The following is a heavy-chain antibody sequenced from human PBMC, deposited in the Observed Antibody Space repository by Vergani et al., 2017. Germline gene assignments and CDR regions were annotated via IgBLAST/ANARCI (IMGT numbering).Heavy chain of an antibody. CDR3: AKYLRDSTDVHPDS. D-gene: IGHD2-21*02. V-gene: IGHV3-30*02. CDR1: GFTFSTFG. J-gene: IGHJ4*02. CDR2: IGKDGINT. Sequence: QVQLVESAGGVVQPGGSLRLSCAASGFTFSTFGMHWIRQAPGKGLEWLSYIGKDGINTKYRDAVKGRFTVSRDNSKHILSLQMDSLRSEDTALYYCAKYLRDSTDVHPDSWGPGTLVIISS.